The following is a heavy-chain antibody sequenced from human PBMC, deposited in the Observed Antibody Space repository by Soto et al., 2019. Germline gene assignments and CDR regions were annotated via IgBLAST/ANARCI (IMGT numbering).Heavy chain of an antibody. J-gene: IGHJ3*02. Sequence: LSLTCAVYVASFSGYYWSWTRRPPGKGLEWIGEMNNSGSTNYNPSXKSRVTISVDTSKNQFSLKLSSVTAADTAVYYCARTGTTVTRDAFDIWGQGTMVTVSS. CDR3: ARTGTTVTRDAFDI. V-gene: IGHV4-34*01. CDR1: VASFSGYY. CDR2: MNNSGST. D-gene: IGHD4-17*01.